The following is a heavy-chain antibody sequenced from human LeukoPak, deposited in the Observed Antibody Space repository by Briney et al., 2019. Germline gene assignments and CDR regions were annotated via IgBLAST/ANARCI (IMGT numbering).Heavy chain of an antibody. Sequence: SVKVSCKASGGTFSSYATSWVRQAPGQGLEWMGGIIPIFGTANYAQKFQGRVTITTDESTSTAYMELSSLRSEDTAVYYCARDTYYDFWSGYYSNNWFDPWGQGTLVTVSS. CDR3: ARDTYYDFWSGYYSNNWFDP. CDR2: IIPIFGTA. J-gene: IGHJ5*02. CDR1: GGTFSSYA. V-gene: IGHV1-69*05. D-gene: IGHD3-3*01.